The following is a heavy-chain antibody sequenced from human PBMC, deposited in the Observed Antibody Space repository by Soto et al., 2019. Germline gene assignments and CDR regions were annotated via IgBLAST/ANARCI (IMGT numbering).Heavy chain of an antibody. Sequence: SVKVSCKASGGTFRSYSISWVRQAPGQGLEWMGGIIPIFDITNYAQKFQGRVTITADESTSTAYMELSSLGSDDTAVYYCARPDEGGYSSNHHYYYALDVWGRGTTVTVSS. V-gene: IGHV1-69*13. CDR2: IIPIFDIT. CDR3: ARPDEGGYSSNHHYYYALDV. D-gene: IGHD3-22*01. CDR1: GGTFRSYS. J-gene: IGHJ6*02.